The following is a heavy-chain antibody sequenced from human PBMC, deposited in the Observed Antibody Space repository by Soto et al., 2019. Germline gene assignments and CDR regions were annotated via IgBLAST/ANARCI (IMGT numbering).Heavy chain of an antibody. J-gene: IGHJ3*02. D-gene: IGHD2-2*02. CDR3: ARDCSSTSCYTWPDAFDI. V-gene: IGHV1-18*01. CDR2: ISAYNGNT. Sequence: ASVKVSCEASGFTFTSYGISWVRQAPGQGLEWMGWISAYNGNTNYAQKLQGRVTMTTDTSTSTAYMELRSLRSDDTAVYYCARDCSSTSCYTWPDAFDIWGQGTMVTVSS. CDR1: GFTFTSYG.